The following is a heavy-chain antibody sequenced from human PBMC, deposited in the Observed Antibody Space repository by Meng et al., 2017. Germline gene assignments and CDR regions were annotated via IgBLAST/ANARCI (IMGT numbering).Heavy chain of an antibody. CDR3: ASKGGLSTYNWFDP. V-gene: IGHV4-31*03. CDR1: GGFISSGGYY. CDR2: IYYSGST. Sequence: QAQLQESGPGLEKPSQTLSLTCTVSGGFISSGGYYWSWIRQHPGKGLEWIGYIYYSGSTYYNPSLKSRVTISVDTSKNQFSLKLSSVTAADTAVYYCASKGGLSTYNWFDPWGQGTLVTVSS. J-gene: IGHJ5*02. D-gene: IGHD5-12*01.